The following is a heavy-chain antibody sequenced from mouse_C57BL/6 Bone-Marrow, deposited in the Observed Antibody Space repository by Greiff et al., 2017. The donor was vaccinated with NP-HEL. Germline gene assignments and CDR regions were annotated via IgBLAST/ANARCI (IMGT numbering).Heavy chain of an antibody. J-gene: IGHJ4*01. CDR2: IYPGSGNT. CDR3: ARPPYYGSSPYAMDY. Sequence: QVQLQQSGAELVRPGASVKLSCKASGYTFTDYYINWVKQRPGQGLEWIARIYPGSGNTYYNEKFKGKATLTAEKSSSTAYMQLSSLTSEDSAVYFCARPPYYGSSPYAMDYWGQGTSVTVSS. V-gene: IGHV1-76*01. CDR1: GYTFTDYY. D-gene: IGHD1-1*01.